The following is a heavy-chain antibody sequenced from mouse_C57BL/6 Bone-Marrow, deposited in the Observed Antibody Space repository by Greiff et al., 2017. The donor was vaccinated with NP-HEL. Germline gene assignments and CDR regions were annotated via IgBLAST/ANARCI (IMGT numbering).Heavy chain of an antibody. V-gene: IGHV1-47*01. CDR3: ARGYYGSSWGFAY. CDR1: GYTFTTYP. J-gene: IGHJ3*01. Sequence: VQVVESGAELVKPGASVKMSCKASGYTFTTYPIEWMKQNHGKSLEWIGNFHPYNDDTKYNEKFKGKATLTVEKSSSTVYLELSRLTSDDSAVYYCARGYYGSSWGFAYWGQGTLVTVSA. CDR2: FHPYNDDT. D-gene: IGHD1-1*01.